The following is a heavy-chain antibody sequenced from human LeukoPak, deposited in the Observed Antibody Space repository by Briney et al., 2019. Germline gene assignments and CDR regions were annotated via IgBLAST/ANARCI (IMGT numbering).Heavy chain of an antibody. CDR3: ARDLGGRVLRYFDWLLRGTDDAFDI. CDR2: ISAYNGNT. V-gene: IGHV1-18*01. Sequence: ASVKVSCKSSGYTFTSYGISWVRQAPGQGLEWMGWISAYNGNTNYSQKLQGRVTMTTDTSTSTAYMELRSLRSDDTAVYYCARDLGGRVLRYFDWLLRGTDDAFDIWGQGTMVTVSS. D-gene: IGHD3-9*01. CDR1: GYTFTSYG. J-gene: IGHJ3*02.